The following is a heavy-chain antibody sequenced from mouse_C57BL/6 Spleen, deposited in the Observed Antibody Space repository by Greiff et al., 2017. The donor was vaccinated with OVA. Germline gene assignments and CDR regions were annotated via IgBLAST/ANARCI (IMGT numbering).Heavy chain of an antibody. J-gene: IGHJ1*03. CDR3: ARRFTTVVATGGYFDV. Sequence: VQLQQPVAELVRPGSSVKLSCKASVYTFTSSWLAWVQQRPGHVLEWIGNIYPSDSETHYTQKFKDKATLTVDKSSSTAYMQLSSLTSEDSAVYYCARRFTTVVATGGYFDVWGTGTTVTVSS. CDR2: IYPSDSET. V-gene: IGHV1-61*01. D-gene: IGHD1-1*01. CDR1: VYTFTSSW.